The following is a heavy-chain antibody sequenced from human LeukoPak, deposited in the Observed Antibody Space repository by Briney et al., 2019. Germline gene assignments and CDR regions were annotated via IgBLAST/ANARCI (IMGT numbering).Heavy chain of an antibody. CDR3: AREQSYSEEIVVVNPPFDY. J-gene: IGHJ4*02. V-gene: IGHV3-21*01. CDR2: ISSRGTYI. Sequence: PGGSLRLSCAASGFTFSSYGMNWVRQAPGKGLEWVSSISSRGTYIYFADSVKGRFTISRDNAKNSLYLQMNSLRAEDTALYYCAREQSYSEEIVVVNPPFDYWGQGTLVTVSS. D-gene: IGHD2-21*01. CDR1: GFTFSSYG.